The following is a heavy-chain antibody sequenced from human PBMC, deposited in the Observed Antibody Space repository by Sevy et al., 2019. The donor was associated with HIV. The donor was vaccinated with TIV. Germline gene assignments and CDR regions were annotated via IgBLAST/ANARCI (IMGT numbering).Heavy chain of an antibody. D-gene: IGHD3-22*01. CDR1: GFTFSSYA. V-gene: IGHV3-23*01. J-gene: IGHJ3*02. Sequence: GGSLRLSCAASGFTFSSYAMNWVRQAPGKGLEWVSAISGSGGSTYYADSVKGRFTISRDNSKNTLYLQMNSLRAEDTAVYYCAKDRTPYFYDSSGHPAFDIWCQGTMVTVSS. CDR2: ISGSGGST. CDR3: AKDRTPYFYDSSGHPAFDI.